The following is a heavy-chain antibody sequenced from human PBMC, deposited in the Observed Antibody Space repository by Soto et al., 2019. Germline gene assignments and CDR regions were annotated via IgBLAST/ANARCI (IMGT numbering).Heavy chain of an antibody. J-gene: IGHJ3*02. D-gene: IGHD1-26*01. V-gene: IGHV4-34*01. CDR3: ARGVGTSTLRAFDI. Sequence: QVQLQQWGAGLLKPSETLSLTCAVYGGSFSGYYWSWIRQPPGKGLEWIGEINHSGSTNYNPSLKSRVTISVDTSKNQFSLKLSSVTAADTAVYYCARGVGTSTLRAFDIWGQGTMVTVSS. CDR2: INHSGST. CDR1: GGSFSGYY.